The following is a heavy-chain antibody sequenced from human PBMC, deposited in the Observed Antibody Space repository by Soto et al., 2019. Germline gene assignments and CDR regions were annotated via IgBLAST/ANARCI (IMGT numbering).Heavy chain of an antibody. CDR1: GFHFRSYG. V-gene: IGHV3-33*01. J-gene: IGHJ6*02. CDR3: ARDRLVPYGYGMDV. CDR2: IWFDGSKK. Sequence: GGSLRLSCAASGFHFRSYGIHWVRQAPGKGLEWVALIWFDGSKKYYVDSVKGRFAVSRDNSKNTLYLQMNSLRVEDTAVYYCARDRLVPYGYGMDVWGQGTTVTVSS. D-gene: IGHD2-2*01.